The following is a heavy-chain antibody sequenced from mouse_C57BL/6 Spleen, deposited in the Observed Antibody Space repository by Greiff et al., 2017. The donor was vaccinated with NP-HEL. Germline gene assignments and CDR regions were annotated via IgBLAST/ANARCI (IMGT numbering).Heavy chain of an antibody. CDR3: ARAFKGYDFSFAY. D-gene: IGHD2-2*01. CDR1: GYTFTSYW. V-gene: IGHV1-7*01. Sequence: QVQLQQSGAELAKPGASVKLSCKASGYTFTSYWMHWVKQRPGQGLEWIGYINPSSGYTKYNQKCKDKATLTADKASSTAYMQLSSLTYEDSAVYYCARAFKGYDFSFAYWGQGTLVTVSA. CDR2: INPSSGYT. J-gene: IGHJ3*01.